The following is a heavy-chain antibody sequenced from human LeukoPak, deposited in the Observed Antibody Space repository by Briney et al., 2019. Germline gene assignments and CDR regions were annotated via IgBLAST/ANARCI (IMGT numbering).Heavy chain of an antibody. Sequence: GGSLRLSCAASGFTVSSYAIHWVRQAPGKGLEWVAVISYDGSNKYYAHSVKGRFTISRDNSKNTLYLQMNSLTAEDTAVDYCARGTRGDGWFKSDWGQGTLVTVSS. D-gene: IGHD6-19*01. V-gene: IGHV3-30-3*01. CDR3: ARGTRGDGWFKSD. J-gene: IGHJ4*02. CDR2: ISYDGSNK. CDR1: GFTVSSYA.